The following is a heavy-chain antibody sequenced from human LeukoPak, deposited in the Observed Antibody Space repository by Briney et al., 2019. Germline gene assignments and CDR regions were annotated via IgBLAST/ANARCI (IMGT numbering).Heavy chain of an antibody. CDR1: GFTFSSYA. Sequence: SGGSLRLSCAASGFTFSSYAMSWVRQAPGKGLEWVSAISGSGDSTYYGDSVKGRFTISRDNSKNTLYLRMNSLRAEDTAVYFCAKGLQYYDYVWGSYRLGYYFDSWGQGTLVSVSS. J-gene: IGHJ4*02. CDR3: AKGLQYYDYVWGSYRLGYYFDS. D-gene: IGHD3-16*02. V-gene: IGHV3-23*01. CDR2: ISGSGDST.